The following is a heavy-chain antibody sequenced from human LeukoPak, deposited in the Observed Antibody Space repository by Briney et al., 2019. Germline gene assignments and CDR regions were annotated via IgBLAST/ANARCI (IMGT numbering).Heavy chain of an antibody. CDR3: ARLSTAAADSDF. Sequence: GGSLRLSCAASGFTFSSYWMSWVRQAPGKGLEWVANIKQDGSDKYYVNSVKGRFTISRDNAKNSLYLQMNSLRAEDTAVYYCARLSTAAADSDFWGQGTLVTVSS. V-gene: IGHV3-7*01. CDR2: IKQDGSDK. D-gene: IGHD6-13*01. CDR1: GFTFSSYW. J-gene: IGHJ4*02.